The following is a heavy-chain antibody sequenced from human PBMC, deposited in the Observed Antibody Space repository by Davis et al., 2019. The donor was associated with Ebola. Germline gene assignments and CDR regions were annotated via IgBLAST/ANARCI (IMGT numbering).Heavy chain of an antibody. CDR1: GYTFTSYA. V-gene: IGHV5-51*01. CDR2: IYPGDSDT. CDR3: ARLLDQIVVVPAAYNWWFDP. D-gene: IGHD2-2*01. J-gene: IGHJ5*02. Sequence: KVSCKASGYTFTSYAMHWVRQMPGKGLEWMGIIYPGDSDTRYSPSFQGQVTISADKSISTAYLQWSSLKASDTAMYYCARLLDQIVVVPAAYNWWFDPWGQGTLVTVSS.